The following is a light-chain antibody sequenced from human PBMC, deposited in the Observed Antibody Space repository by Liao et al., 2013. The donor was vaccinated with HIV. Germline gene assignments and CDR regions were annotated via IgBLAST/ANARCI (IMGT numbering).Light chain of an antibody. Sequence: SYELTQPPSVSVAPGQTARITCGGNNIGSKSVHWYLQKPGQAPVVVISHDNDRPSGIPERFSGSNSGNTATLTISRVEAGDEADYYCQVWDSSRDHPYVFGTGTKVTVL. CDR2: HDN. V-gene: IGLV3-21*01. J-gene: IGLJ1*01. CDR3: QVWDSSRDHPYV. CDR1: NIGSKS.